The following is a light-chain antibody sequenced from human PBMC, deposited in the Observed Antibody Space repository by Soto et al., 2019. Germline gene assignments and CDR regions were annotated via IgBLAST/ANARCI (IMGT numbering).Light chain of an antibody. Sequence: DIQLTQSPSSLSAAVGDRVTITCRASETISMYLNWYQQKPGQAPILLISAASSLQSGVPSRFSGSGSGTDFTLTISSLQPEDFATYYCQQANSFPLTFGGGTKVDI. CDR1: ETISMY. CDR2: AAS. V-gene: IGKV1-39*01. CDR3: QQANSFPLT. J-gene: IGKJ4*01.